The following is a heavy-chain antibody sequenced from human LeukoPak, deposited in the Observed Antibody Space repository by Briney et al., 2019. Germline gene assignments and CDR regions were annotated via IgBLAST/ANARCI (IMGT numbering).Heavy chain of an antibody. Sequence: GGSLRLSCAASGFTFGSYWMHWVRQAPGKGLVWVSRINSDGSSTSYADSVKGRFTISRDNAKNTLYLQMNSLRAEDTAVYYCARAPEWEPPLDYWGQGTLVTVSS. CDR2: INSDGSST. CDR1: GFTFGSYW. D-gene: IGHD1-26*01. V-gene: IGHV3-74*01. CDR3: ARAPEWEPPLDY. J-gene: IGHJ4*02.